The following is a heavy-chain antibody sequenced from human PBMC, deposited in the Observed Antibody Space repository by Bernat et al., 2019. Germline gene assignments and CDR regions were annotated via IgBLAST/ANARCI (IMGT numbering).Heavy chain of an antibody. CDR3: ARGYCSGGSCEVYYYYYYMDV. CDR1: GFTFSSYG. CDR2: IWYDGSNK. J-gene: IGHJ6*03. D-gene: IGHD2-15*01. Sequence: QVQLVESGGGVVQPGSSLRLSCAASGFTFSSYGMHWVRQAPGKGLEWVAVIWYDGSNKYYADSVKGRFTISRDNSKNTLYLQMNSLRAEDTAVYYCARGYCSGGSCEVYYYYYYMDVWGKGTTVTVSS. V-gene: IGHV3-33*01.